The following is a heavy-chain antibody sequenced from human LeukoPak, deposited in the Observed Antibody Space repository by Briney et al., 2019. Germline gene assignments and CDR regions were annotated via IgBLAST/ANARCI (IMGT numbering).Heavy chain of an antibody. V-gene: IGHV4-4*02. Sequence: PSETLSLTCAVSGGSISSSNWWSWVRQPPGKGLEWIGEIYHSGSTNYNPSLKSRVTISVDKSKNQFSLKLSSVTAADTAVYYCARDLGGSWAHFDYWGQGTLVTVSS. CDR2: IYHSGST. J-gene: IGHJ4*02. CDR1: GGSISSSNW. CDR3: ARDLGGSWAHFDY. D-gene: IGHD1-26*01.